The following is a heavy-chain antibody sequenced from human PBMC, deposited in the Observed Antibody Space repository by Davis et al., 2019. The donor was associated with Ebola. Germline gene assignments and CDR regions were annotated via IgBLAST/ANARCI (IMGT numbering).Heavy chain of an antibody. CDR2: IYYSGST. D-gene: IGHD3-10*01. V-gene: IGHV4-31*03. Sequence: PSETLSLTCTVSGGSISRGGSYWTWIRQHPGKGLEWIGYIYYSGSTYYKPSLKSRVTISLDTSKNQFSLNLYSVTAADTAVYYCARRYYGSGSYYFDYWGQGTLVTVSS. CDR3: ARRYYGSGSYYFDY. J-gene: IGHJ4*02. CDR1: GGSISRGGSY.